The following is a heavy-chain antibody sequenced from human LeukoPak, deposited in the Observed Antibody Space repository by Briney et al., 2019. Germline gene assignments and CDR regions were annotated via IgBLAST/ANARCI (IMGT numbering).Heavy chain of an antibody. V-gene: IGHV5-51*01. Sequence: GESLKISCKGSGYSFTSYWIGWVRQMPGKGLEWMGIIYPGDSDTRYSPSFQGQVTISADKSISTAYLQWSSLKASDTAMYYCARQKQLGSHYYYYYYMDVWGKGTTVTVSS. J-gene: IGHJ6*03. CDR1: GYSFTSYW. CDR2: IYPGDSDT. CDR3: ARQKQLGSHYYYYYYMDV. D-gene: IGHD6-6*01.